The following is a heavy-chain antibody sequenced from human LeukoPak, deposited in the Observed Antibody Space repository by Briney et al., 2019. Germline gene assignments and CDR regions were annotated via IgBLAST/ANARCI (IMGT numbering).Heavy chain of an antibody. CDR1: GGSISSYY. CDR2: IYYSGST. CDR3: AKSSGRKSNWYFDL. Sequence: PSETLSLTCTVSGGSISSYYWSWIRQPPGKGLEWIGYIYYSGSTNYNPSLKSRVTISVDTSKNQFSLKLGSVTAADTAVYYCAKSSGRKSNWYFDLWGRGTLVTVSS. V-gene: IGHV4-59*01. D-gene: IGHD6-19*01. J-gene: IGHJ2*01.